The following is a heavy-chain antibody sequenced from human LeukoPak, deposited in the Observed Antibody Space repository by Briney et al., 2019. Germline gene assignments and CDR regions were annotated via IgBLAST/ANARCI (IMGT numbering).Heavy chain of an antibody. CDR1: GGTFSSYA. J-gene: IGHJ4*02. D-gene: IGHD6-13*01. V-gene: IGHV1-69*13. CDR3: AAIKGYSSSWAYFDY. CDR2: IIPIFGTA. Sequence: SVKVSCKASGGTFSSYAISWVRQAPGQGLEWMGGIIPIFGTANYAQKFQGRVTITADESTSTAYMELSSLRSEDTAVYYCAAIKGYSSSWAYFDYWGQGTLVTVSS.